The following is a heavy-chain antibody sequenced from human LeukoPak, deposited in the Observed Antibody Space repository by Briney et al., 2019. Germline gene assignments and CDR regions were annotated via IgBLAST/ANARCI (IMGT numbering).Heavy chain of an antibody. D-gene: IGHD2-15*01. CDR2: ISSSSSYI. CDR3: ARWADVGYCSGGSCYYFDY. CDR1: GFTFSSYE. Sequence: PGGSLRLSCAASGFTFSSYEMNWVRQAPGKGLEWVSSISSSSSYIYYADSVKGRFTISRDNAKNSLYLQMNSLRAEDTAVYYCARWADVGYCSGGSCYYFDYWGQGTLVTVSS. V-gene: IGHV3-21*01. J-gene: IGHJ4*02.